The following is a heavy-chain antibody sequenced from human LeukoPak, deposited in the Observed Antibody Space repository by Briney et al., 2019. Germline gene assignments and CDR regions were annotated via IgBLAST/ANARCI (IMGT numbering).Heavy chain of an antibody. J-gene: IGHJ4*02. D-gene: IGHD3-16*01. CDR3: ARGWGMVLDY. CDR2: INHSGST. Sequence: SETLSLTCAVYGVSFSGYYLSWIRQPPGKWLEWIGEINHSGSTNYNPSLKSRVTISVDTYKNQFSLKLSSVTAADTAVYYCARGWGMVLDYWGQGTLVTVSA. CDR1: GVSFSGYY. V-gene: IGHV4-34*01.